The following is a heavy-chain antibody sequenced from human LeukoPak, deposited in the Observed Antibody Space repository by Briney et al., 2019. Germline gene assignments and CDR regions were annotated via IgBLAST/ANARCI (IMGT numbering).Heavy chain of an antibody. Sequence: GGSLRLSCATSGFNFDRYTIHWVRQAPGKGLEWVSLAGWAGGTTFYSDSVRGRFTISRDSGRKSVYLQMNSPTTDDTAFYFCAKELDTMFFDYWGQGALATVSS. J-gene: IGHJ4*02. CDR3: AKELDTMFFDY. CDR2: AGWAGGTT. D-gene: IGHD3-10*02. CDR1: GFNFDRYT. V-gene: IGHV3-43*01.